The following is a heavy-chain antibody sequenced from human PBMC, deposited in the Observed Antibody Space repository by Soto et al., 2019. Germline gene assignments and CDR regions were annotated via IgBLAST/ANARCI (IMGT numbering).Heavy chain of an antibody. CDR1: DGSVNTGNYY. Sequence: QVQLQESDPGLVKPSETLSLTCSVSDGSVNTGNYYWSWIRQPPGKGLEWIGHIYYIGTTNYNPSLKSRVTISVDTSKNQFSLQVTSVTAADTAVYFCAREEKQLSRYGGDFDYWGQGILVTVSS. J-gene: IGHJ4*02. D-gene: IGHD3-16*01. V-gene: IGHV4-61*01. CDR3: AREEKQLSRYGGDFDY. CDR2: IYYIGTT.